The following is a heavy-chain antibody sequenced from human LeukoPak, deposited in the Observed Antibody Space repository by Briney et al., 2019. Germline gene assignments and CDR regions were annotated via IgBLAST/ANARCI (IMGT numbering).Heavy chain of an antibody. V-gene: IGHV3-33*01. CDR1: GFTFSSYG. Sequence: GRSLRLSCTASGFTFSSYGMHWVRQAPGKGLEWVAVIWYDGSNKYYADSVKGRFTISRDNSKNTLYLQMNSLRAEDTAVYYCARGEQLVLAFDMWGQGTMVTVSS. CDR2: IWYDGSNK. D-gene: IGHD6-13*01. J-gene: IGHJ3*02. CDR3: ARGEQLVLAFDM.